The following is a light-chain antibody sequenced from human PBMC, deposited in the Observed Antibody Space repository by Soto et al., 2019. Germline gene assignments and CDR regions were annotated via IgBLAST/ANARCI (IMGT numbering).Light chain of an antibody. J-gene: IGKJ1*01. CDR2: DAS. V-gene: IGKV3-15*01. Sequence: EILMTQSPATLSVSPVEGATLSCMASQSVNNNLAWYQQKPGQAPRLLIFDASTRATGIPARFSGSGSGTEFTLTISSLQSEDFAVYYCQQYNNWPRTFGQGTKVDIK. CDR1: QSVNNN. CDR3: QQYNNWPRT.